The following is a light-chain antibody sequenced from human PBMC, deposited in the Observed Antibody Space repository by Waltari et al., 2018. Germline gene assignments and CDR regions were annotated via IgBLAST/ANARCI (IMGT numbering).Light chain of an antibody. CDR1: TGVVTSGHY. Sequence: QAVVTQEPSLTVSPGGTVTLTCGSSTGVVTSGHYPYWFQQKPGQAPRTLIYDTNNKHSWTPARFSGSLLGGKAALTLSGAQPEDEAEYYCLLFYSGPQVFXXXTKLTVL. CDR2: DTN. V-gene: IGLV7-46*01. J-gene: IGLJ3*02. CDR3: LLFYSGPQV.